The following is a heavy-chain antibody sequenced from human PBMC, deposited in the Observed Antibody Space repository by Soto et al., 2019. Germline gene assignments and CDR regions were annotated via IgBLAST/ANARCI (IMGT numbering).Heavy chain of an antibody. CDR3: ASGSARPSYYYYGVDV. J-gene: IGHJ6*02. CDR2: INPNSGDT. CDR1: GLTFTGHY. V-gene: IGHV1-2*02. D-gene: IGHD6-19*01. Sequence: EASVKVSCKASGLTFTGHYLHWVRQAPGQGLEWMGWINPNSGDTNFAQKFQGRVTITRDTSISTAYMEVSRLTSDDTAVYYCASGSARPSYYYYGVDVWGQGTTVTVSS.